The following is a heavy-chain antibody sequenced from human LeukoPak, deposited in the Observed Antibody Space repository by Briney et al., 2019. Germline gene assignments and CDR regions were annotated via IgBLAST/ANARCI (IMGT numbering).Heavy chain of an antibody. J-gene: IGHJ4*02. V-gene: IGHV4-4*02. D-gene: IGHD2-15*01. Sequence: PSETLSLTCAVSGGSISSSNWWSWVRQPPGKGLEWIGEIYHSGSTNYNPSLKSRVTISVDTSRNQFSLQLSSVTAADTAVYYCARIHRYCSGGACYVLDNWGQGTLVAVSS. CDR3: ARIHRYCSGGACYVLDN. CDR1: GGSISSSNW. CDR2: IYHSGST.